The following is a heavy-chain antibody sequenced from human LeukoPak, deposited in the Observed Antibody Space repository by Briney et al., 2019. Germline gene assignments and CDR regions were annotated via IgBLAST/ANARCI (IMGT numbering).Heavy chain of an antibody. CDR2: INTNTGNP. V-gene: IGHV7-4-1*02. D-gene: IGHD4-17*01. Sequence: GASVKVSCKASGYTFTSYAMNWVRQAPGQGLEWMGWINTNTGNPTYAQGFTGRFVFSLDTSVSTAYLQISSLKAEDTAVYYCATEDTTVTTFYYYYYGMDVWGQGTTVTVSS. J-gene: IGHJ6*02. CDR3: ATEDTTVTTFYYYYYGMDV. CDR1: GYTFTSYA.